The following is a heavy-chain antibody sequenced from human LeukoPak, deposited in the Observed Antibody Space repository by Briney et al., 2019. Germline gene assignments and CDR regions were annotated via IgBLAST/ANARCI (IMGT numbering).Heavy chain of an antibody. Sequence: PSETLSLTCAVYGGSFSGYYWGWIRQPPGKGLEWIGSIYYSGSTYYNPSLKSRVTISVDTSKNQFSLKLSSVTAADTAIYYCTREYGFMTTVFHAFDIWGQGTMVTVSS. V-gene: IGHV4-34*01. CDR3: TREYGFMTTVFHAFDI. D-gene: IGHD4-17*01. CDR2: IYYSGST. J-gene: IGHJ3*02. CDR1: GGSFSGYY.